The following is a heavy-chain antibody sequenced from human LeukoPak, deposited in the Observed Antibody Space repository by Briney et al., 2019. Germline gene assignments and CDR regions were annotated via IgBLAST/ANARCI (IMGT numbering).Heavy chain of an antibody. J-gene: IGHJ3*02. CDR2: IYYSGST. V-gene: IGHV4-59*12. CDR3: ARTEITVPRAPRGFDI. D-gene: IGHD3-10*01. CDR1: GGSISRYY. Sequence: SETLSLTCIVSGGSISRYYWNWIRQPPGKGLEWIGYIYYSGSTNYNPPLKSRVTISIDTSKNQLSLKLNSVTAADTAVDYCARTEITVPRAPRGFDIWGQGTMVSVSS.